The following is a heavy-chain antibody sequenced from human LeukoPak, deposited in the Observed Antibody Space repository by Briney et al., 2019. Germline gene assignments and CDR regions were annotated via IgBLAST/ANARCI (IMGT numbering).Heavy chain of an antibody. CDR1: GGPMSSSTYY. CDR3: ARGILGYSDISAEWDYFSYGMDV. CDR2: MYYSGTT. Sequence: PSETLSLTCNVSGGPMSSSTYYWGGSRQSPGKGLEGIGIMYYSGTTHYNPSLKSRVSIFADMSKSQFSLRLTSVTAADTAMYYCARGILGYSDISAEWDYFSYGMDVWGQGTTVIVSS. D-gene: IGHD3-9*01. V-gene: IGHV4-39*07. J-gene: IGHJ6*02.